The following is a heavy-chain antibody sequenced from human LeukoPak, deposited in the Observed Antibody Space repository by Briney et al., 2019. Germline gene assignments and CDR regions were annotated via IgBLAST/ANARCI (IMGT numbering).Heavy chain of an antibody. Sequence: GESLKISCEGSGYSFTNYWIGWVRQMPGKGLEWMGIVYPGDSDTKYSPSFQGQVTISADKSISTAYLQWSSLKASDTAMYYCARTGYTSGWYVGSFDYWGQGTLVTVSS. CDR2: VYPGDSDT. CDR1: GYSFTNYW. CDR3: ARTGYTSGWYVGSFDY. V-gene: IGHV5-51*01. J-gene: IGHJ4*02. D-gene: IGHD6-19*01.